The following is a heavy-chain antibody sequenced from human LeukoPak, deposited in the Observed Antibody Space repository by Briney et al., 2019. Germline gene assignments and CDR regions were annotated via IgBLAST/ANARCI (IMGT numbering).Heavy chain of an antibody. CDR1: GFTFSSYA. CDR3: ARAQPQTILLRFLEWFSFDY. D-gene: IGHD3-3*01. J-gene: IGHJ4*02. Sequence: PGGSLRLSCAASGFTFSSYAMHWVRQAPGKGLEWVAVISYDGSNKYYADSVKGRFTISRDNSKNTLYLQMNSLRAEDTAVYYCARAQPQTILLRFLEWFSFDYWGQGTLVTVSS. CDR2: ISYDGSNK. V-gene: IGHV3-30-3*01.